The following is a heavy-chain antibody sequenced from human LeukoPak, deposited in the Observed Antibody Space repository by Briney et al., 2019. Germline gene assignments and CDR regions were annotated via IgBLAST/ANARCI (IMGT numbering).Heavy chain of an antibody. CDR2: ISSSSSYI. CDR1: GFTFSSYS. Sequence: GGSLRLSCAASGFTFSSYSMNWVRQAPGKGLEWVSSISSSSSYIYYADSVKGRFTISRDNAKNSLYLQMNSLRAEDTAVYYCARDEQLVRTGDYWGQGTLVTVSS. D-gene: IGHD6-6*01. V-gene: IGHV3-21*01. J-gene: IGHJ4*02. CDR3: ARDEQLVRTGDY.